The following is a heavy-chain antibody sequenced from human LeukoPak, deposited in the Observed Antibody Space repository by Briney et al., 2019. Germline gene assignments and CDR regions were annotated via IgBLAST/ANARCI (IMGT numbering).Heavy chain of an antibody. V-gene: IGHV3-23*01. J-gene: IGHJ4*02. D-gene: IGHD1-14*01. Sequence: PGGSLRLSCAASGFTLSSYAMSWVRQAPGKGLEWVSAISGSGGSTYYADSVKGRFTISRDNSKNTLYLQMNSLRAEDTAVYYCAKDLTPYKNYWYFDYWGQGTLVTVSS. CDR3: AKDLTPYKNYWYFDY. CDR1: GFTLSSYA. CDR2: ISGSGGST.